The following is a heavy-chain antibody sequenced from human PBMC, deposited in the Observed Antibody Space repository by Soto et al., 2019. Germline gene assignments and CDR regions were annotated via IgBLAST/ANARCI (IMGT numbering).Heavy chain of an antibody. J-gene: IGHJ6*02. V-gene: IGHV1-46*01. D-gene: IGHD2-2*02. CDR3: AREFVVEPGAIEKILYCFYGMDV. Sequence: ASVKVSCKASGYTFTSYYMHWVRQAPGQGLEWMGIINPSGGSTSYAQKFQGRVTITRDTSTSTAYMELSSLRSEDTAVYYCAREFVVEPGAIEKILYCFYGMDVWGQGTTVTVSS. CDR1: GYTFTSYY. CDR2: INPSGGST.